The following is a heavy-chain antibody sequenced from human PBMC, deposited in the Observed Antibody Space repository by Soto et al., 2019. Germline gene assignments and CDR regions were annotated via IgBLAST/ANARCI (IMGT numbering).Heavy chain of an antibody. CDR2: ISGSADST. CDR1: GFTFSSYA. J-gene: IGHJ4*02. CDR3: AKVLRGRKMTYYFDY. V-gene: IGHV3-23*01. Sequence: PGGSLRLSCAASGFTFSSYAMSWVRQAPGKGLEWVSAISGSADSTSYADSVKGRFTISRDNSKNTLYLQMNSLRAEDTAVFYCAKVLRGRKMTYYFDYWGQGTLVTVSS. D-gene: IGHD4-17*01.